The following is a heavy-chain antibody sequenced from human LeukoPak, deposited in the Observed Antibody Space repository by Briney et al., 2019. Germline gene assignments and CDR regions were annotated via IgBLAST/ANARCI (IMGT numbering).Heavy chain of an antibody. CDR3: ARVFPGIAGPFDY. J-gene: IGHJ4*02. CDR2: ISSSSSYT. V-gene: IGHV3-11*05. D-gene: IGHD6-13*01. Sequence: PGGSLRLSCAASGFTFSDYYMSWIRQAPGKGLEWVSYISSSSSYTNYADSVKGRFTISRDNAKNSLYLQMNSLRAEDTAVYYCARVFPGIAGPFDYWGQGTLVTVSS. CDR1: GFTFSDYY.